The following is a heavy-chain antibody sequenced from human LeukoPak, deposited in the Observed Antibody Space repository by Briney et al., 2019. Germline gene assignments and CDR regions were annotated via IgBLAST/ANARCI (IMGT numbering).Heavy chain of an antibody. Sequence: ASAKDSRKASGYTFTSYYMHWVPPAPGQGLEWMGLINPSGTNTNYAQKFRGRVTMTRDPSTSTVYMELSSLRSEDTAMYFCAREESGGYFDYWGQGTLVTVSS. CDR2: INPSGTNT. V-gene: IGHV1-46*01. J-gene: IGHJ4*02. D-gene: IGHD2-8*02. CDR1: GYTFTSYY. CDR3: AREESGGYFDY.